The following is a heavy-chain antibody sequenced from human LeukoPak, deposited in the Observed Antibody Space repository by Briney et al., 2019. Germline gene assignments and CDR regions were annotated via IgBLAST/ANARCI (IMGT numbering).Heavy chain of an antibody. V-gene: IGHV1-69*04. D-gene: IGHD5-24*01. Sequence: EASVKVSCKASGGTFSSYAISWVRQAPGQGLEWMGRIIPILGIANYAQKFQGRVTITADKSTSTAYMELSSLRSEDTAVYYCATVGITYVEMATIEARGTFSDWFDPWGQGTLVTVSS. CDR2: IIPILGIA. J-gene: IGHJ5*02. CDR1: GGTFSSYA. CDR3: ATVGITYVEMATIEARGTFSDWFDP.